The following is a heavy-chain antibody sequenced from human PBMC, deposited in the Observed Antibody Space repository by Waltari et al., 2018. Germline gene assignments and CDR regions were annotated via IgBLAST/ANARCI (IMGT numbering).Heavy chain of an antibody. Sequence: EVSLLASGGGLVQPGGSLRLSRVASEFTFSHYAMIWVPQAPGKGLEWVSGLTGSGRSTYYADSVKGRFTISRDNSQNTLFLQMSSLRTDDTAVYYCVKGDLSSAYAAGAAFDVWGQGTMVTVSS. CDR1: EFTFSHYA. CDR3: VKGDLSSAYAAGAAFDV. J-gene: IGHJ3*01. V-gene: IGHV3-23*01. CDR2: LTGSGRST. D-gene: IGHD3-22*01.